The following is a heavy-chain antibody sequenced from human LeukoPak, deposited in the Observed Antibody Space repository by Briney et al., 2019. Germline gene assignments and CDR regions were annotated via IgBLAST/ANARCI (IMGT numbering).Heavy chain of an antibody. CDR3: VRWDSTGDSWKGGFVI. V-gene: IGHV3-7*01. Sequence: GGSLRLSCEASGFTFRSYCMSWVRQAPGKGLEWVANIKQDESKKYYADSVKGRFTISRDNAKNTLYLQMSSLRAEDTAIYYCVRWDSTGDSWKGGFVIWPRGTMVSVSS. CDR2: IKQDESKK. CDR1: GFTFRSYC. J-gene: IGHJ3*02. D-gene: IGHD2/OR15-2a*01.